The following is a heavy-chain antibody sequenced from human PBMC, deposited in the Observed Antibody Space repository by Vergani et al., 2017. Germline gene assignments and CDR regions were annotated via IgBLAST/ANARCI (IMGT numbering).Heavy chain of an antibody. J-gene: IGHJ6*02. CDR2: IYYSGST. Sequence: QLQLQESGPGLVKPSETLSLTCTVSGGSISSSSYYWGWIRQPPGKGLGWIGSIYYSGSTYYNPSLKSRVTISVDTSKNQFSLKLSSVTAADTAVYYCARAGLRGYYYYGMDVWGQGTTVTVSS. CDR3: ARAGLRGYYYYGMDV. D-gene: IGHD5-12*01. CDR1: GGSISSSSYY. V-gene: IGHV4-39*01.